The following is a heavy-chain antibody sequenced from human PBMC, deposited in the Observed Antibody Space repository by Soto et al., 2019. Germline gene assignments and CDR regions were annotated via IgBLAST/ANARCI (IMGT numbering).Heavy chain of an antibody. CDR1: GDSVSSNSAG. Sequence: QTGSVTCAIAGDSVSSNSAGCSWVRQSPSRGLEWLGRTYYRSKWYYEYAVSVRGRITINPDTSKNQYSLQLNSVTPEDTAVYFCARGEQYSGRIFDYWGQGTLVTVYS. CDR2: TYYRSKWYY. V-gene: IGHV6-1*01. J-gene: IGHJ4*01. D-gene: IGHD1-26*01. CDR3: ARGEQYSGRIFDY.